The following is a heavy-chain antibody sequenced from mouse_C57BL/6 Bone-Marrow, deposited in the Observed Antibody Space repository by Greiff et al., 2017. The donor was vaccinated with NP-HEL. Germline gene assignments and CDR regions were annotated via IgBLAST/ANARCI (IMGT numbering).Heavy chain of an antibody. Sequence: QVQLKESGAELARPGASVKLSCKASGYTFTSYGIRWVKQRTGQGLEWIGEIYPRSGNTYYNEKFKGKATLTADKSSSTAYMELRSLTSEDSAVYVCASGDYGSRFDYWGQGTTLTVSS. J-gene: IGHJ2*01. CDR1: GYTFTSYG. CDR3: ASGDYGSRFDY. D-gene: IGHD2-1*01. CDR2: IYPRSGNT. V-gene: IGHV1-81*01.